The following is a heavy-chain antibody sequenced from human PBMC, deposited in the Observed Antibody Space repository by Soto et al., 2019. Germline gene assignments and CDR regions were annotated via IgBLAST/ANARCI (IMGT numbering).Heavy chain of an antibody. CDR1: GYTFTGYY. J-gene: IGHJ6*02. CDR3: ARDRFFPGNCWSGYYGYYYGMDG. D-gene: IGHD3-3*01. V-gene: IGHV1-2*04. Sequence: GASVKVSCKASGYTFTGYYMHWVRQAPGQGLEWMGWINPNSGGTNYAQKFQGWVTMTRDTSISTAYMELSRLRSDDTAVYYCARDRFFPGNCWSGYYGYYYGMDGWGQGTTVTVSS. CDR2: INPNSGGT.